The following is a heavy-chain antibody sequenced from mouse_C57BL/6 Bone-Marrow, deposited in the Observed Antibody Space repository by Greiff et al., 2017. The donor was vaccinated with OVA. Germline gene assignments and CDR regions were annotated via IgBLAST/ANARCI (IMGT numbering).Heavy chain of an antibody. J-gene: IGHJ4*01. Sequence: EVKLLESGGGLVQPGGSLKLSCAASGFTFSDYYMYWVRQTPEKRLEWVAYISNGGGSTYYPDTVNGRFTISRDNAKNTLYLQMSRLKSEDTAMYYCARHEGYYGSREDAMDYWGQGTSVTVSS. CDR1: GFTFSDYY. V-gene: IGHV5-12*01. CDR2: ISNGGGST. D-gene: IGHD1-1*01. CDR3: ARHEGYYGSREDAMDY.